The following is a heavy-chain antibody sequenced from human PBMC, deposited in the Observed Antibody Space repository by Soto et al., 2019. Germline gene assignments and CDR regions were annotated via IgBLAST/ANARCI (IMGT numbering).Heavy chain of an antibody. J-gene: IGHJ6*02. Sequence: SVTVSCKASGGTFSSYAISWVRQAPGQGLEWMGGIIPIFGTANYAQKFQGRVTITADESTSTAYMELSSLRSEDTAVCYCARRVIAARPIYYYYGMDVWGQGTTVTVSS. CDR3: ARRVIAARPIYYYYGMDV. V-gene: IGHV1-69*13. D-gene: IGHD6-6*01. CDR1: GGTFSSYA. CDR2: IIPIFGTA.